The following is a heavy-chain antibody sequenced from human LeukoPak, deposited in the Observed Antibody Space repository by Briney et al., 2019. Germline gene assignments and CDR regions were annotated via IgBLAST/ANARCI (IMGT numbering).Heavy chain of an antibody. CDR1: GFPFSDYV. Sequence: GSLRLSCTVPGFPFSDYVVHWVRQAPGKGLEWVAVTSADESIKSYSDSVRGRFTISRDNFKNILYLQMDSLGLEDTAVYFCARDPFLGGPDFLDYWGRGTLVTVSS. D-gene: IGHD1-26*01. J-gene: IGHJ4*02. CDR3: ARDPFLGGPDFLDY. V-gene: IGHV3-30*03. CDR2: TSADESIK.